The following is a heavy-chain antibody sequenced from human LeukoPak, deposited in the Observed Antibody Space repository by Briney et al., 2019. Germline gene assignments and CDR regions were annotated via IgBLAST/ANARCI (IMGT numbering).Heavy chain of an antibody. CDR3: AREGYYYDSSDYYSPPDC. Sequence: GGSLRLSCAASGFTVSSNYMSWVRQAPGKGLEWVSVIYSGGNTYYADSVKGRFTISRDNSKNTLHLQMNSLRAEDTAVYYCAREGYYYDSSDYYSPPDCWGQGTLVTVSS. J-gene: IGHJ4*02. V-gene: IGHV3-53*01. D-gene: IGHD3-22*01. CDR2: IYSGGNT. CDR1: GFTVSSNY.